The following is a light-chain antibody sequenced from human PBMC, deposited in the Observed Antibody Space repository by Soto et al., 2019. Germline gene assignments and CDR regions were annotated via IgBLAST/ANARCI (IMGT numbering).Light chain of an antibody. J-gene: IGKJ4*01. Sequence: EIVLTQSPATLSLSPGERATLSCWASQSVSSYLAWYQQKPGQAPRLLIYDASNRATGIPDRFSGSGSGTDFTLTISSLEPEDFAVYYCQQRRGAFGGGTKVELK. CDR1: QSVSSY. V-gene: IGKV3-11*01. CDR3: QQRRGA. CDR2: DAS.